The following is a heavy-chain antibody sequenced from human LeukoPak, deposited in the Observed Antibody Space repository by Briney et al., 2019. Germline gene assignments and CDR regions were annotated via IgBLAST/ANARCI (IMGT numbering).Heavy chain of an antibody. V-gene: IGHV1-18*01. D-gene: IGHD4/OR15-4a*01. CDR1: GYTFTSYG. Sequence: ASVKVSCKDSGYTFTSYGISWVRPGPGRGLEWMGWISAYNGNTNYAQKLQGRVTMTTDTSTSTAYMELRSLRSDDTALYYCARVPEGAAMSCWCLDVWGQGTLVTVSS. CDR3: ARVPEGAAMSCWCLDV. J-gene: IGHJ6*02. CDR2: ISAYNGNT.